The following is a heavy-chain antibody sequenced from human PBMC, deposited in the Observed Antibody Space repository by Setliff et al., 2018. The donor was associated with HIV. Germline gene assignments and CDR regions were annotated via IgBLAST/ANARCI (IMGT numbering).Heavy chain of an antibody. J-gene: IGHJ6*03. Sequence: SVKVSCQASGGTFSSYAISWVRQAPGQGLEWMGGIIPIFGTANYAQKFQGRVTITADESTSTAYMELSSLRSEDTAVYYGARDNPTSISSGWYGWRYYYYMDVWGKGTTVTVSS. CDR1: GGTFSSYA. CDR3: ARDNPTSISSGWYGWRYYYYMDV. V-gene: IGHV1-69*13. CDR2: IIPIFGTA. D-gene: IGHD6-19*01.